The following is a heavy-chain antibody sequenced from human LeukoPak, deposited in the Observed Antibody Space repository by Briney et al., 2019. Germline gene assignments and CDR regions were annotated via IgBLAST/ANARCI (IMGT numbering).Heavy chain of an antibody. Sequence: ASVKVSCKASGYTFTGYYMHWVRQAPGQGLEWMGWINPNGGGTNYAQKFQGRVTMTRDTSISTAYMELSRLRSDDTAVYYCARDNYYDSSANIWGQGTMVTVSS. CDR3: ARDNYYDSSANI. J-gene: IGHJ3*02. D-gene: IGHD3-22*01. V-gene: IGHV1-2*02. CDR1: GYTFTGYY. CDR2: INPNGGGT.